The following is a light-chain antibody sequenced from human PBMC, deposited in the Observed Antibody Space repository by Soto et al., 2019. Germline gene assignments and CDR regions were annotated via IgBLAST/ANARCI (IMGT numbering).Light chain of an antibody. CDR3: QQDDTSPWT. CDR2: IAS. CDR1: QSISSNY. Sequence: EIVLTQSPGTLSLFAGERATLSCRATQSISSNYLAWYQQKPGQAPRLLIYIASRRATGIPDRFSGRGSGTVFTLTISRLEPEDFAVYYCQQDDTSPWTFGQGTKVEIK. J-gene: IGKJ1*01. V-gene: IGKV3-20*01.